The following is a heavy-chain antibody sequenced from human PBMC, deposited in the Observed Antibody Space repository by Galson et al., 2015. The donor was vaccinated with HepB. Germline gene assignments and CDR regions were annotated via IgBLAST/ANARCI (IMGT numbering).Heavy chain of an antibody. D-gene: IGHD3-16*01. Sequence: SLRLSCAASGFTFSSYSMNWVRQAPVKGLEWVSYISSSSSTIYYADSVKGRFTISRDNAKNSLYLQMNSLRDEDTAVYYCARDLAAYMTGDAFDIWGQGTMVTVSS. J-gene: IGHJ3*02. CDR2: ISSSSSTI. CDR1: GFTFSSYS. V-gene: IGHV3-48*02. CDR3: ARDLAAYMTGDAFDI.